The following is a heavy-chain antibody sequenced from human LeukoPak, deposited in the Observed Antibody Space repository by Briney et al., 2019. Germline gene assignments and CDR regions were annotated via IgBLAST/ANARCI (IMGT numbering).Heavy chain of an antibody. CDR3: AKTIRLAALPSYGMDV. V-gene: IGHV3-23*01. Sequence: GGSLRLSCAASGFTFSNYAMRWVRQAPGKGLEWVSAITASGGSTYYADSVKGRFTISRDNSRNTVYLQMNSLRAEDTAVYYCAKTIRLAALPSYGMDVWGQGTTVTVSS. CDR2: ITASGGST. J-gene: IGHJ6*02. D-gene: IGHD6-13*01. CDR1: GFTFSNYA.